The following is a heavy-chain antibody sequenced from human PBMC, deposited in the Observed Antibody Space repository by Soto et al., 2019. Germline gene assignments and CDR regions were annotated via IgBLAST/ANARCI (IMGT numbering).Heavy chain of an antibody. V-gene: IGHV1-8*01. D-gene: IGHD6-6*01. CDR2: MSPNSANT. CDR1: GYTFTSYD. J-gene: IGHJ5*02. CDR3: AREGYSSSSGSRGNWFEP. Sequence: ASVKVSCKASGYTFTSYDINWVRQATGQGLEWVGWMSPNSANTGYAQKFQGRVTMTRNTSISTAYMELSSLRSEDTAVYYCAREGYSSSSGSRGNWFEPWGQGTMVTSPQ.